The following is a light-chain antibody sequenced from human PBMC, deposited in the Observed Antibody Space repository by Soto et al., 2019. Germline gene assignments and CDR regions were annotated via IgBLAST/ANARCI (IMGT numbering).Light chain of an antibody. V-gene: IGKV1-33*01. J-gene: IGKJ2*01. CDR3: QQYHALPYT. CDR2: GAS. Sequence: DIQVTQSPSSLSASVGDRVTITCQASQDISRYLDWYQQKPGQAPKVLIYGASNLIRGVSSRFSGSGSGTHFTFTITSLQPEDFATYYCQQYHALPYTFGQGTK. CDR1: QDISRY.